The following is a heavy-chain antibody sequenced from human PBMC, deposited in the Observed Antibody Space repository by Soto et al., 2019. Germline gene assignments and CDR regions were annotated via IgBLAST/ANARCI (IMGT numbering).Heavy chain of an antibody. CDR1: GGSISSWSHY. V-gene: IGHV4-39*01. Sequence: QLQLQESGPGLVKPPESLSLTCTVSGGSISSWSHYWGWIRQSPRRPLGWIGGSYYRRATHYSPSLKTRVPISVDTSKNQVSLKVYYVTAADTAVYYCATADGFGVVTPLCEYWGQGMLVTAPS. J-gene: IGHJ4*02. D-gene: IGHD3-3*01. CDR2: SYYRRAT. CDR3: ATADGFGVVTPLCEY.